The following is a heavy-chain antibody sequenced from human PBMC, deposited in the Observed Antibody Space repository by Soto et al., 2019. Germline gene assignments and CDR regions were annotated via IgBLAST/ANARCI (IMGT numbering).Heavy chain of an antibody. CDR3: ARGVITFGGVDVPTGH. Sequence: ASVQVSCPASGYTLPSDGISLVRQAPGQGLEWMGWISAYNGNTNYAQKFQGRVTITADESTSTAYMELSSLRSEDTAVYYCARGVITFGGVDVPTGHWGQGTLVTVSS. V-gene: IGHV1-18*01. J-gene: IGHJ4*02. D-gene: IGHD3-16*01. CDR2: ISAYNGNT. CDR1: GYTLPSDG.